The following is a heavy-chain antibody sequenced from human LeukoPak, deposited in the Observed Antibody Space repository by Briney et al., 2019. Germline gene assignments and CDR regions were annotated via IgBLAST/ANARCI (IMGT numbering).Heavy chain of an antibody. CDR3: ARVEPHPYAVGIVHYFDN. J-gene: IGHJ4*02. V-gene: IGHV4-30-4*01. CDR1: GDSITRGHYY. D-gene: IGHD1-26*01. Sequence: NPSETLSVTCTVSGDSITRGHYYWSWIRQHPGKGLEWLGHIYHTGTTYYNPSLESRLTVSVDTSKNTFSLKLTSVTTSDTALYYCARVEPHPYAVGIVHYFDNWGQGSLVTVSS. CDR2: IYHTGTT.